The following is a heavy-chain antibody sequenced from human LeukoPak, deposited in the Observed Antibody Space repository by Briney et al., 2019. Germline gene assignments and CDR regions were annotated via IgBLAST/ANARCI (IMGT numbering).Heavy chain of an antibody. CDR2: IIPIFGTA. V-gene: IGHV1-69*01. CDR1: GGTFSSYA. J-gene: IGHJ4*02. CDR3: ARAPEYYYGSGSYYNDY. D-gene: IGHD3-10*01. Sequence: GASVKVSCKASGGTFSSYAISWVRQAPGQGLEWMGGIIPIFGTANYAQKFQGRVTITADESTSTAYMELSSLRSEDTGVYYCARAPEYYYGSGSYYNDYWGQGTLVTVSS.